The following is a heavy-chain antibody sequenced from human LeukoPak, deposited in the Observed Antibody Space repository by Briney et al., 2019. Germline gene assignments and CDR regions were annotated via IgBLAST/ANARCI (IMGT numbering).Heavy chain of an antibody. D-gene: IGHD2-8*02. CDR3: ARFRRGIYYFDR. Sequence: PSETLSLTCSVSGDSISSDDYYWSWIRQPPGKGLKWIGYILYRGTAYYHPSLKSRVLISVDTSRNEVSLELTSVTAADTAVYYCARFRRGIYYFDRWGQGTLVTVSS. CDR2: ILYRGTA. CDR1: GDSISSDDYY. J-gene: IGHJ4*02. V-gene: IGHV4-30-4*01.